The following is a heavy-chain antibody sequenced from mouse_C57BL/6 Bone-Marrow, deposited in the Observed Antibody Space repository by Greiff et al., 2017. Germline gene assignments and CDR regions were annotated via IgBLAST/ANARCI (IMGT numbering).Heavy chain of an antibody. CDR3: TAPFRPYDYEHYFDF. J-gene: IGHJ2*01. CDR2: IDPEDGDT. V-gene: IGHV14-1*01. Sequence: VQLQQSGAELVRPGASVKLSCTASGFNIKDYYMHWVKQRPEQGLEWIGRIDPEDGDTEYAPKFQGKATMTADTSSNTAYLQLSSLTSEDTAVSYFTAPFRPYDYEHYFDFWGQGTTLTVSS. D-gene: IGHD2-4*01. CDR1: GFNIKDYY.